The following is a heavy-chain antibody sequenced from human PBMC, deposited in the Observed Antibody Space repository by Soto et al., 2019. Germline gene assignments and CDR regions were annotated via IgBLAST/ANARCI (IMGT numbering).Heavy chain of an antibody. Sequence: ASVKVSCKPSGYTLTNYAIHWVRQAAGQRLEWLAWIDPGSGKATYSQKVQGRIILTRDNSASTFYMDLSSLTSEDTAVYFCTRDLNGGNPFDYWGQGALVTSPQ. CDR3: TRDLNGGNPFDY. J-gene: IGHJ4*02. D-gene: IGHD2-8*01. CDR2: IDPGSGKA. CDR1: GYTLTNYA. V-gene: IGHV1-3*01.